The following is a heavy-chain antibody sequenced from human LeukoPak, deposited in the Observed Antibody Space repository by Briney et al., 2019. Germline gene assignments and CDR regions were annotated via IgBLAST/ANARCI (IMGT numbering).Heavy chain of an antibody. J-gene: IGHJ4*02. D-gene: IGHD3-16*01. CDR1: GFTFSSYA. CDR3: AKAEDEGGVWWTFDY. CDR2: ISGSGGST. Sequence: GGSLRLSCAASGFTFSSYAMSWVRQAPGKGLEWVSAISGSGGSTYYADSVKGRFTIPRDNSKNTLYLQMNSLRAEDTAVYYCAKAEDEGGVWWTFDYWGQGTLVTVSS. V-gene: IGHV3-23*01.